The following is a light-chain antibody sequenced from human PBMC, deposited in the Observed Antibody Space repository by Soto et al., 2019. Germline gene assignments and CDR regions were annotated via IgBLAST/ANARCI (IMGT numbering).Light chain of an antibody. V-gene: IGKV1-27*01. J-gene: IGKJ4*01. Sequence: DIQMTQSPSSLSAFVGDTVTITCRASQCIVNYLSLYQRKPVKCPRLLIYTSSTLESGVTSRFSGRGSGTDFTLTISSLQPEDVATYFCQKHDNAPLTFGEGTQVDIK. CDR2: TSS. CDR1: QCIVNY. CDR3: QKHDNAPLT.